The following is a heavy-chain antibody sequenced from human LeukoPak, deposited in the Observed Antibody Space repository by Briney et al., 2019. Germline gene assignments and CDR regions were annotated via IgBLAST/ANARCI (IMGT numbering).Heavy chain of an antibody. D-gene: IGHD2-21*02. Sequence: GGSLRLSCAASGFTFSSYAMHWVRQAPGKGLEYVSAISTNGGSTYYANSVKGRFTISRDNSMNTLCLQMDSLRTEDMAVYYCARGKGIYCGGDCSALDYWGQGTLVTVSS. CDR3: ARGKGIYCGGDCSALDY. J-gene: IGHJ4*02. CDR2: ISTNGGST. V-gene: IGHV3-64*01. CDR1: GFTFSSYA.